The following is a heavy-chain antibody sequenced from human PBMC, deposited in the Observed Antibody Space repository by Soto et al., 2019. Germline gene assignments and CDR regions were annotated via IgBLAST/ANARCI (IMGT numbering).Heavy chain of an antibody. V-gene: IGHV4-59*01. Sequence: SETLSLTCSVSGGSISGYYWSWIRQPPGKGLEWIGNVYYSGGAKYNPSVKRRVSISVDTSKNQFSLNLSSVTAADTAVYYCTRDGDGRMTTNPYYYYGMDVWGPGITVTVSS. D-gene: IGHD2-21*02. CDR1: GGSISGYY. CDR3: TRDGDGRMTTNPYYYYGMDV. CDR2: VYYSGGA. J-gene: IGHJ6*02.